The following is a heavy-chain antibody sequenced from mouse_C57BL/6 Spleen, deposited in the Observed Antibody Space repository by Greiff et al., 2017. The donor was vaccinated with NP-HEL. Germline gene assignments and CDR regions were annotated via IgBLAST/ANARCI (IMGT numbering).Heavy chain of an antibody. V-gene: IGHV1-59*01. J-gene: IGHJ2*01. CDR3: ARRTTVRGFDY. CDR1: GYTFTSYW. Sequence: VQLQQPGAELVRPGTSVKLSCKASGYTFTSYWMHWVKQRPGQGLEWIGVIDPSDSYTNYNQKFKGKATLTVDTSSSTAYMQLSSLTSEDSAVYYCARRTTVRGFDYWGQGTTLTVSS. D-gene: IGHD1-1*01. CDR2: IDPSDSYT.